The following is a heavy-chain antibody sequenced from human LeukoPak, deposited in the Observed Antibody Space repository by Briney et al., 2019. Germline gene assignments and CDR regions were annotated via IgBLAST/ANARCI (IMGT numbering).Heavy chain of an antibody. V-gene: IGHV3-23*01. Sequence: GGSLRLSCAASGFTFSSFAMSWVRQAPGKGLEWVSTISGSGGSTYYTDSVKGRFTISRDNSKNTLYLQMNSLRAEDTAVYYCAKVSVAGTKDFDYWGQGTLVTVSS. CDR1: GFTFSSFA. D-gene: IGHD6-19*01. CDR3: AKVSVAGTKDFDY. CDR2: ISGSGGST. J-gene: IGHJ4*02.